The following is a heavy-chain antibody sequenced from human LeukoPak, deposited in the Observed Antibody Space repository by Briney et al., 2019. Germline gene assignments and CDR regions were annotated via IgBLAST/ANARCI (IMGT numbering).Heavy chain of an antibody. D-gene: IGHD3-9*01. Sequence: GGSLRLSCAASGFTFSSYSMNWVRQAPGKGLEWVSYISSSSSTIYYADSVKGRFTISRDNSKNTLYLQMNSLRAEDTAVYYCAKDLYNERYYDILTGYYSYWGQGTLVTVSS. CDR3: AKDLYNERYYDILTGYYSY. J-gene: IGHJ4*02. CDR1: GFTFSSYS. V-gene: IGHV3-48*01. CDR2: ISSSSSTI.